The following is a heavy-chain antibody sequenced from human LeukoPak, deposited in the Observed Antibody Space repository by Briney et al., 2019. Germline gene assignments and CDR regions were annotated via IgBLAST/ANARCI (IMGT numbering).Heavy chain of an antibody. Sequence: GGSLRLSCAASGFTFSSYWMHWVRQAPGKGLVWVSRINSDGSSTSYADSVKGRLTISRDNAKSTLYLQMNSLRAEDTAIYYCARDYHFWSAYFTAASDAFDIWGQGTMVTVSS. CDR2: INSDGSST. J-gene: IGHJ3*02. CDR3: ARDYHFWSAYFTAASDAFDI. CDR1: GFTFSSYW. V-gene: IGHV3-74*01. D-gene: IGHD3-3*01.